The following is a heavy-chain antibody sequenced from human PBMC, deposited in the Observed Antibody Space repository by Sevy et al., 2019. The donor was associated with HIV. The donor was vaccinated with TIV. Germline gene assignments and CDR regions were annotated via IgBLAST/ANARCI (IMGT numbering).Heavy chain of an antibody. V-gene: IGHV3-21*06. CDR1: GFTFKTYT. D-gene: IGHD2-15*01. CDR2: ITSYGKFM. Sequence: GGSLRLSCVASGFTFKTYTLNWLRQAPGKAPEWVSSITSYGKFMYYTDSLKGRITISRDDATNSVFLQMVGLTAEDTAVYYCASDRDPTYSGEVFHFWGRGTLVTVSS. CDR3: ASDRDPTYSGEVFHF. J-gene: IGHJ4*02.